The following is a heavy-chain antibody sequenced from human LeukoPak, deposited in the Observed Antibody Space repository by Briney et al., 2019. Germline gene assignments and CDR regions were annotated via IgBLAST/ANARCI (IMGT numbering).Heavy chain of an antibody. CDR1: GYTFTSYG. D-gene: IGHD3-16*02. J-gene: IGHJ6*03. Sequence: GASVKVSCKASGYTFTSYGISWVRQAPGQGLEWMGWISAYNGNTNYAQKLQGRVTMTTDTSTSTAYMELRSLRSDDTAVYYCARGELYYDYVWGSYRYSYYMDVWGKGTTVTVSS. V-gene: IGHV1-18*01. CDR2: ISAYNGNT. CDR3: ARGELYYDYVWGSYRYSYYMDV.